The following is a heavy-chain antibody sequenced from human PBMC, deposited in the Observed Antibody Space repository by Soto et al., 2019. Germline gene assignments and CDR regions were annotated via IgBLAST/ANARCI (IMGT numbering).Heavy chain of an antibody. V-gene: IGHV4-59*01. CDR1: GGSIISYY. J-gene: IGHJ4*02. Sequence: SETLSLTCTVSGGSIISYYWSWILQPPGKGLEWIGYIYYSGSTNYNPSLKSRVTISVDTSKNQFSLKLSSVTAADTAVYYCAREYCSCGSRYFYYAYSGQGTLDIGSS. CDR2: IYYSGST. CDR3: AREYCSCGSRYFYYAY. D-gene: IGHD2-15*01.